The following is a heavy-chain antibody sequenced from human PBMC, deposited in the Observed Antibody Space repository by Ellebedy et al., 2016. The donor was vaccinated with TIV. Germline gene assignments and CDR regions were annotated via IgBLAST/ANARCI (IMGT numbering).Heavy chain of an antibody. CDR1: GGSISSSGYY. CDR3: AREKQGREYSSGSFDY. D-gene: IGHD3-10*01. J-gene: IGHJ4*02. CDR2: IYYSGRT. Sequence: SETLSLTXTVSGGSISSSGYYWGWIRQPPGKGLEWIGSIYYSGRTHYNPSLKSRVTISVDTSKTQFSLKLTSVTAADTAIYYCAREKQGREYSSGSFDYWGQGILVTVSS. V-gene: IGHV4-39*07.